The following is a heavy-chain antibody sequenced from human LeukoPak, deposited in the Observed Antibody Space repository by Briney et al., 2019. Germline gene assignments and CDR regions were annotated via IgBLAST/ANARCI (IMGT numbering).Heavy chain of an antibody. CDR2: ISGSGGST. V-gene: IGHV3-23*01. CDR1: GFTFSSYG. Sequence: PGGSLRLSCAASGFTFSSYGMSWVRQAPGKGLEWVSAISGSGGSTYYADSVKGRFTISRDNSKNTLYLQMNSLRAEDTAVYYCAKESTGDYDILTGYAPFDYWGQGTLVTVSS. D-gene: IGHD3-9*01. J-gene: IGHJ4*02. CDR3: AKESTGDYDILTGYAPFDY.